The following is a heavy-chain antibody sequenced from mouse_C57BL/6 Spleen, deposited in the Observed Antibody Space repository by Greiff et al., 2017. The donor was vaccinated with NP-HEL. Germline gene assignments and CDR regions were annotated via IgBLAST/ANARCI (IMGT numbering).Heavy chain of an antibody. V-gene: IGHV1-47*01. CDR1: GYTFTTYP. CDR2: FHPYNDDT. Sequence: QVQLKQSGAELVKPGASVKMSCKASGYTFTTYPIEWMKQNHGKSLEWIGNFHPYNDDTKYNEKFKGKATLTVEKSSSTVYLELSRLTSDDSAVYYCARSVYGSSYYYAMDYWGQGTSVTVSS. J-gene: IGHJ4*01. D-gene: IGHD1-1*01. CDR3: ARSVYGSSYYYAMDY.